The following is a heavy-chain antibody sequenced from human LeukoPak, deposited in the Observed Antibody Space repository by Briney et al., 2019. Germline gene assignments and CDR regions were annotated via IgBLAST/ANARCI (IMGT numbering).Heavy chain of an antibody. Sequence: PGGSLRLSCAASGFTFNDFGMHWVRQAPGKGLEWVTFIRRDGSDKYYIDSVKGRFTISRDMSKNTLYLQMTSLRPEDTAAYYCVKDQPVAHYWGPGTLVTVSS. J-gene: IGHJ4*02. CDR1: GFTFNDFG. CDR2: IRRDGSDK. CDR3: VKDQPVAHY. D-gene: IGHD6-19*01. V-gene: IGHV3-30*02.